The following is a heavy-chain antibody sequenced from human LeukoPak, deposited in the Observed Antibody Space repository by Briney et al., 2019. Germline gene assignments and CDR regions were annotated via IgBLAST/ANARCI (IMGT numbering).Heavy chain of an antibody. CDR3: ARLPNYYDSSGLNDY. J-gene: IGHJ4*02. D-gene: IGHD3-22*01. CDR2: IYSGGST. CDR1: GFTVSSNY. V-gene: IGHV3-53*01. Sequence: PGGSLRLSCAASGFTVSSNYMSWVRQAPGKGLEWVSVIYSGGSTYYADSVKGRFTISRDNSKNTLYLQMNSLRAEDTAVYYCARLPNYYDSSGLNDYWGQGTLVTVSS.